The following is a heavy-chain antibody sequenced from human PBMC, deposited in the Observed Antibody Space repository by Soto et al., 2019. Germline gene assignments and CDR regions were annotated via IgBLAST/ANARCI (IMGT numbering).Heavy chain of an antibody. CDR3: VRDTKY. CDR1: DFTFSSNW. Sequence: EVQLVESGGGLVQPGGTLRLSCAASDFTFSSNWMYWVRQAPGKGLVWVSRIDSGGSSTTYADSVKGRFTTSSDNDKNTLYLQMNSLRAEDTAVYYCVRDTKYWGQGTLVTVAS. D-gene: IGHD2-2*01. V-gene: IGHV3-74*01. J-gene: IGHJ1*01. CDR2: IDSGGSST.